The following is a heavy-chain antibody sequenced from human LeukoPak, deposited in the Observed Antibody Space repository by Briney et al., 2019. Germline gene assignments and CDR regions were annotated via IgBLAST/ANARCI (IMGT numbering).Heavy chain of an antibody. J-gene: IGHJ5*01. Sequence: PGGSLRLSCAASGFISSNYGMHWVRQAPGKGLEWVAFIRYDESNKFYADSVKGRFTISRDNSKNILFLQMNSLRAEDTAVYYCATMQWLEGVDWFDPWGQGTLVTVSS. CDR3: ATMQWLEGVDWFDP. V-gene: IGHV3-30*02. CDR1: GFISSNYG. D-gene: IGHD6-19*01. CDR2: IRYDESNK.